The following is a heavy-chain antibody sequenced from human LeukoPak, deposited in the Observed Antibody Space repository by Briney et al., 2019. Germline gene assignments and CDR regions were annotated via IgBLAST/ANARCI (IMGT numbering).Heavy chain of an antibody. Sequence: GGSLRLSCAASGFTFSNYWMAWVRQAPGKGLERVAQIKHDGSEKYYVDSVKGRFTISRDNAKNSLYLQMNSLRADDTAVYFCARDQTPFVWGQGILVTVSS. J-gene: IGHJ4*02. V-gene: IGHV3-7*01. CDR2: IKHDGSEK. CDR1: GFTFSNYW. CDR3: ARDQTPFV.